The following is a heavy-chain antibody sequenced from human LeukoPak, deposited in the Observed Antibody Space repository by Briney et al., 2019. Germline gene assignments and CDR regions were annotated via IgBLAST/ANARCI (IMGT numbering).Heavy chain of an antibody. V-gene: IGHV3-23*01. D-gene: IGHD3-10*01. CDR3: ASMLMFEDMVRGVIIPSNFDY. J-gene: IGHJ4*02. CDR2: ISGSGGST. CDR1: AFTFSSYG. Sequence: GGTRRLSCAASAFTFSSYGMSWVSHAAGKGLEWVTAISGSGGSTYYADSVTGRFTISRDNSKNTLYLQMNSLRTEDTAVYYCASMLMFEDMVRGVIIPSNFDYWGQGTQVTVSS.